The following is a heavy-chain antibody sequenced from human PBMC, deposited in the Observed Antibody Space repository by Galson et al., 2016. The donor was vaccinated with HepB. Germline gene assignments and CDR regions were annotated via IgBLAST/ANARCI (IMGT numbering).Heavy chain of an antibody. D-gene: IGHD3-9*01. V-gene: IGHV5-51*01. CDR3: ARRDDSLTGYSF. J-gene: IGHJ4*02. CDR1: GYKFSSSW. Sequence: QSGAEVTEPGESLKISCKASGYKFSSSWIGWVRQVPGKGLEWMGVIYPGDSDTRYSPSFQGQVTISADESLTTAYVQWSSLKASDTAIYYCARRDDSLTGYSFWGQGTLVTV. CDR2: IYPGDSDT.